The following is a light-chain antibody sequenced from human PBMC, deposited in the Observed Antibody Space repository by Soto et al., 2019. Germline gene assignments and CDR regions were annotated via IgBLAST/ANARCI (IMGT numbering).Light chain of an antibody. CDR1: SSDVGGYNY. Sequence: QSALTQPASVSWSPGQSITISCTGTSSDVGGYNYVSWYQLHPGKAPKLMVYEVSYRPSGVSSRFSGSKSANTASLTISGLQAEDEADYYCSSYASSTAYVFGTGTKLTVL. CDR3: SSYASSTAYV. J-gene: IGLJ1*01. CDR2: EVS. V-gene: IGLV2-14*01.